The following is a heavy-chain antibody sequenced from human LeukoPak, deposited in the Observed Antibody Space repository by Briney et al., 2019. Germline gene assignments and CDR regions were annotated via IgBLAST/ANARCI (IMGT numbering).Heavy chain of an antibody. D-gene: IGHD6-13*01. CDR2: ISSSSSTI. Sequence: PGGSLRLSCAASGFTFSSYSMNWVRQAPGKGLEWVSYISSSSSTIYYADSVKGRFTISRDNAKNSLYLQMNSLRAEDTAVYYCARKAAAGTNYYYYMDVWGKGTTVTVSS. CDR1: GFTFSSYS. J-gene: IGHJ6*03. CDR3: ARKAAAGTNYYYYMDV. V-gene: IGHV3-48*01.